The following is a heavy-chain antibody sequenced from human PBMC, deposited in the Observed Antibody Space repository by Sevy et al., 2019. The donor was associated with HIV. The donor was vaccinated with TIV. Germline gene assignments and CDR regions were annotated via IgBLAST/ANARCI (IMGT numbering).Heavy chain of an antibody. V-gene: IGHV3-53*01. CDR2: IYSGEYT. Sequence: GGSLRLSCAASGFTVSSKYMSWVRQAPGKGLEWVSVIYSGEYTYYADSVKGQFTISRDISKNTLNLEMNNLRAEDTAMYYCATTSTPLYYYALDVWGQGTTVTVSS. CDR1: GFTVSSKY. CDR3: ATTSTPLYYYALDV. D-gene: IGHD1-26*01. J-gene: IGHJ6*02.